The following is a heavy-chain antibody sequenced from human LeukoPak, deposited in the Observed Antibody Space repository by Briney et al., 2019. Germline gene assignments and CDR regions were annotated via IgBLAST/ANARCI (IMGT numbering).Heavy chain of an antibody. CDR3: AKQIAAAGYNYFDY. CDR2: ISYDGSNK. Sequence: GGSLRLSCVASGFTFSTYTMNWVRQAPGKGLEWVAVISYDGSNKYYADSVKGRFTISRDNSKNTLYLQMNSLRAEDTAVYYCAKQIAAAGYNYFDYWGQGTLVTVSS. J-gene: IGHJ4*02. D-gene: IGHD6-13*01. CDR1: GFTFSTYT. V-gene: IGHV3-30*18.